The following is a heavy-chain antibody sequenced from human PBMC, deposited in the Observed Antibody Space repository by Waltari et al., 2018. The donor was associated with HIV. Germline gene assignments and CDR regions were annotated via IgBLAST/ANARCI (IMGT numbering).Heavy chain of an antibody. Sequence: QVPLQQSGPGLVKPSQTLSLTCAISGDSVSSNSAAWTRIRQSPSGGLEWLGRTYYRSKWYNDYAVSVKGRITINPDTSKNQFSLQPNSVTPEDTAVYYCVRDWWKDAYYYSGMDVWGQGTTVTVSS. J-gene: IGHJ6*02. D-gene: IGHD1-1*01. CDR2: TYYRSKWYN. CDR3: VRDWWKDAYYYSGMDV. CDR1: GDSVSSNSAA. V-gene: IGHV6-1*01.